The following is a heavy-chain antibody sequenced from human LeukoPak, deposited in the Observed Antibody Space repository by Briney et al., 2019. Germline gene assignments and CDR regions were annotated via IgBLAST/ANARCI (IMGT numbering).Heavy chain of an antibody. CDR2: INTNTGNP. J-gene: IGHJ3*02. CDR3: ARDHPVADI. V-gene: IGHV7-4-1*02. Sequence: ASVKVSCKASGYTFTGYYMHWVRQAPGQGLEWMGWINTNTGNPTYAQGFTGRFVFSLDTSVSTAYLQISSLKAEDTAVYYCARDHPVADIWGQGTMVTVSS. D-gene: IGHD2-15*01. CDR1: GYTFTGYY.